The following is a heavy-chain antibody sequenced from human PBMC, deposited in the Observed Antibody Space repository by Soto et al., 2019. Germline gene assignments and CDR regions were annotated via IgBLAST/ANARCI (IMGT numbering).Heavy chain of an antibody. V-gene: IGHV4-59*01. D-gene: IGHD6-6*01. J-gene: IGHJ4*02. Sequence: PSETLSLTCTVSGGSISSYYWSWIRQPPGKGLEWIGYIYYSGSTNYNPSLKSRVTISVDTSKNQFSLKLSSVTAADTAVYYCAGKEYSSSLARDYYFDYWGQGTLVTVSS. CDR2: IYYSGST. CDR1: GGSISSYY. CDR3: AGKEYSSSLARDYYFDY.